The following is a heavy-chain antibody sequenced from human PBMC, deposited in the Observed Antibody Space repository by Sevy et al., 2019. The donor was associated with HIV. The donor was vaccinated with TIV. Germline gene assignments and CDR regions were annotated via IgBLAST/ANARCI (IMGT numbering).Heavy chain of an antibody. CDR3: ARDRGEILSSAFDY. CDR2: ISYDGRNTK. Sequence: GGSLRLSCVGSGFSFSDHRMHWVRQAPGKGLEWMAVISYDGRNTKYKADSVKGRFTISRDNSKNQLYLQMNSLRAEDTAIYYCARDRGEILSSAFDYWGQGTLVTVSS. J-gene: IGHJ4*02. V-gene: IGHV3-30*03. D-gene: IGHD3-16*01. CDR1: GFSFSDHR.